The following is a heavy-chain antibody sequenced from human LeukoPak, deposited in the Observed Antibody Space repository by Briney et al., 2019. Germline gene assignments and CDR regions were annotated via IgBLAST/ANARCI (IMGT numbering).Heavy chain of an antibody. Sequence: EASVKVSCKASGYTFTSYDINWVRQATGQGLEWMGWMNPNSGNTGYAQKFQGRVTITRNTSISTAYMELSSLRSEDTAVYYCARGRKQQPRTYYYYMDVWGKGTTVTVSS. V-gene: IGHV1-8*03. CDR3: ARGRKQQPRTYYYYMDV. CDR1: GYTFTSYD. D-gene: IGHD6-13*01. J-gene: IGHJ6*03. CDR2: MNPNSGNT.